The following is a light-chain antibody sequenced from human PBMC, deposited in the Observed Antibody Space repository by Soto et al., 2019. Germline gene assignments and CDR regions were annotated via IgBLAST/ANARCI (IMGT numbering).Light chain of an antibody. CDR1: QSLVHSDGNTY. CDR3: QQYNTYYRT. Sequence: DVVMTQTPLSSPVTLGQPASISCRSSQSLVHSDGNTYLTWLQQRPGQPPRLLIYKISNRFSGVPDRFSGSGAGTDFTLTISSLQPDDFATYYCQQYNTYYRTFGQGTKVEIK. J-gene: IGKJ1*01. V-gene: IGKV2-24*01. CDR2: KIS.